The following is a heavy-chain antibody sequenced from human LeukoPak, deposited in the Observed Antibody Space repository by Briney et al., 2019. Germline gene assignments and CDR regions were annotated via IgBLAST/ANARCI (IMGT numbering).Heavy chain of an antibody. CDR3: ARAGNSGYDPFDY. CDR2: IYYSGST. V-gene: IGHV4-59*11. D-gene: IGHD5-12*01. CDR1: GGSISSHY. J-gene: IGHJ4*02. Sequence: SETPSLTCTVSGGSISSHYWSWIRQPPGKGLEWIGYIYYSGSTNYNPSLKSRVTISVDTSKNQFSLKLSSVTAADTAVYYCARAGNSGYDPFDYWGQGTLVTVSS.